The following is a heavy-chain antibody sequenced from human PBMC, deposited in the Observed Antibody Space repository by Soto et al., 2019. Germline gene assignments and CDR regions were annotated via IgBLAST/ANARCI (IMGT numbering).Heavy chain of an antibody. CDR1: GGSISSSSYY. J-gene: IGHJ4*02. CDR2: IYYSGST. Sequence: PSETLSLTCTVSGGSISSSSYYWGWIRQPPGKGLEWIGSIYYSGSTYYNPSLKSRVTISVDTSKNQFSLKLSSVTAADTAVYYCARRDSSGYYYVFFDYWGLGTLVTVSS. CDR3: ARRDSSGYYYVFFDY. V-gene: IGHV4-39*01. D-gene: IGHD3-22*01.